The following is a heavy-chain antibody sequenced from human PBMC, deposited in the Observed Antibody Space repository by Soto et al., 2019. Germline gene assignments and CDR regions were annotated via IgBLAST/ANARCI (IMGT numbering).Heavy chain of an antibody. Sequence: XVSLCLSCAVSGFTISDYYMHWVRQAPGQGLEWVSYISKSGGTTYYADSVKGRFTISRDDAKNAVYLQMSSLRPEDMAVYKCVREGHYYFDYWGQGALVTVSS. V-gene: IGHV3-48*03. CDR3: VREGHYYFDY. CDR1: GFTISDYY. J-gene: IGHJ4*02. CDR2: ISKSGGTT.